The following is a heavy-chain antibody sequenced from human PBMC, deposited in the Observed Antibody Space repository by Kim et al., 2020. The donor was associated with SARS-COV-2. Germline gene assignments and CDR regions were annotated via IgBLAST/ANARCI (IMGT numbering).Heavy chain of an antibody. Sequence: GGSLRLSCAASGFTVSSNYMSWVRQAPGKGLEWVSVIYSGGSTYYADSVKGRFTISRDNSKNTLYLQMNSLRAEDTAVYYCARGLTFRGATTLDYFDYWGQGTLVTVSS. D-gene: IGHD1-26*01. CDR1: GFTVSSNY. V-gene: IGHV3-66*01. CDR3: ARGLTFRGATTLDYFDY. J-gene: IGHJ4*02. CDR2: IYSGGST.